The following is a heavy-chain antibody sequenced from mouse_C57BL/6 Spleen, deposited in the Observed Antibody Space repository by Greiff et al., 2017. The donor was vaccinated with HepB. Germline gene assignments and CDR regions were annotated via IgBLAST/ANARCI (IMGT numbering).Heavy chain of an antibody. V-gene: IGHV1-15*01. CDR2: IDPETGGT. Sequence: VQVVESGAELVRPGASVTLSCKASGYTFTDYEMHWVKQTPVHGLEWIGAIDPETGGTAYNQKFKGKAILTADKSSSTAYMELRSLTSEDSAVYYCTSIYLIAYWGQGTLVTVSA. J-gene: IGHJ3*01. CDR1: GYTFTDYE. CDR3: TSIYLIAY. D-gene: IGHD5-5*01.